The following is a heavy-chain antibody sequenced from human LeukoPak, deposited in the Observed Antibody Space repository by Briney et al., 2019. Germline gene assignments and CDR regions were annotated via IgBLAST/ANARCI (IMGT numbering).Heavy chain of an antibody. V-gene: IGHV4-34*01. D-gene: IGHD3-22*01. J-gene: IGHJ4*02. Sequence: SETLSLTCAVYGGSFSGYYWSWIRQPPGKGLEWIGEINHSGSTNYNPSLKSRVTISVDTSKNQFSLELSSVTAADTAVYYCARGGYYDSSGYYSQFDYWGQGTLVTVSS. CDR2: INHSGST. CDR1: GGSFSGYY. CDR3: ARGGYYDSSGYYSQFDY.